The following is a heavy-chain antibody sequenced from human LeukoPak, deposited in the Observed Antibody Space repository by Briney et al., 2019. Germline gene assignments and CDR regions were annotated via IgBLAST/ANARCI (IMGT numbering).Heavy chain of an antibody. CDR1: GFTFSSYA. J-gene: IGHJ5*02. CDR3: AKGIAAADFNWFDP. CDR2: ISGSGGST. Sequence: GGSLRLSCAASGFTFSSYAMSWVRQAPGKGLEWVPAISGSGGSTYYADSVKGRFTISRDNSKNTLYLQMNSLRAEDTAVYYCAKGIAAADFNWFDPWGQGTPVTVSS. D-gene: IGHD6-13*01. V-gene: IGHV3-23*01.